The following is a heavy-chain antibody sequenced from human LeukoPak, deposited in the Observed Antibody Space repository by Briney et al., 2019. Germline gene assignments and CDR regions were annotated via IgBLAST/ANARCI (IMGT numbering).Heavy chain of an antibody. CDR1: GFTFSTYG. D-gene: IGHD6-13*01. CDR3: ARDRWAAGDNWFDP. Sequence: GRSLRLSCAASGFTFSTYGMHWVRQAPGKGLEWVAVISYDGSNKYYADSVKGRFTISRDNSKNTLYLQMNSLRAEDTAVYYCARDRWAAGDNWFDPWGQGTLVTVSS. CDR2: ISYDGSNK. J-gene: IGHJ5*02. V-gene: IGHV3-30*03.